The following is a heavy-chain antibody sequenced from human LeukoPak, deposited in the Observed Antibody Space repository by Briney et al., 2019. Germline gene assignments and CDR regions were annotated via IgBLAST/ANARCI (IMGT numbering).Heavy chain of an antibody. Sequence: PGGSLRLSCAASGFTFSTYWMHWVRQAPGKGLVWVSRINSDGSSTSYADSVKGRFTISRDNTKNTLYLQMNSLRAEDTAVYYCARPRYGGNHEDAFDIWGQGTMVTVSS. CDR3: ARPRYGGNHEDAFDI. V-gene: IGHV3-74*01. J-gene: IGHJ3*02. CDR1: GFTFSTYW. CDR2: INSDGSST. D-gene: IGHD4-23*01.